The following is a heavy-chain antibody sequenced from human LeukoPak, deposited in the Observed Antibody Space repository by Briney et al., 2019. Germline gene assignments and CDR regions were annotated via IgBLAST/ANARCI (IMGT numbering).Heavy chain of an antibody. D-gene: IGHD2-21*02. CDR1: GGSISSNNYF. Sequence: SETLSLTCTVSGGSISSNNYFRAWIRQPPGKGLEWIGSIYYSGTTYYNPSLKSRVTISLNTSKTQYSLKLTSVTAADTAVCYCASYCGAGCPTAYGMDVWGQGTTVTVSS. J-gene: IGHJ6*02. CDR3: ASYCGAGCPTAYGMDV. V-gene: IGHV4-39*07. CDR2: IYYSGTT.